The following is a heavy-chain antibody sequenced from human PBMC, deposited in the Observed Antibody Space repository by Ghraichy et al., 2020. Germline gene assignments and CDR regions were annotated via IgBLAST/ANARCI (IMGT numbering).Heavy chain of an antibody. D-gene: IGHD2-8*01. CDR2: ISGGGGTT. CDR3: ATVSGSILIPSAKDWFDP. J-gene: IGHJ5*02. CDR1: GFTFSSYA. Sequence: GGSLRLSCAASGFTFSSYAMSWVRQAPGKGLEWVSGISGGGGTTYYADSVKGRFTVSRDNSKNTLYLQMNSLRAEDTAVYYCATVSGSILIPSAKDWFDPWGQGTLVTVCS. V-gene: IGHV3-23*01.